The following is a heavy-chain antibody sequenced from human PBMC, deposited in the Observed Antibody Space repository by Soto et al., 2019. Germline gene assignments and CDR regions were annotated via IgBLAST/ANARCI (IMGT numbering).Heavy chain of an antibody. CDR2: IYPGDSDT. J-gene: IGHJ3*02. V-gene: IGHV5-51*01. CDR1: GDNFIDYW. D-gene: IGHD3-22*01. CDR3: ARPRIGGYYRLYDAFDI. Sequence: PGESLKISCKGFGDNFIDYWIGWVRQMPGKGLEWMGIIYPGDSDTRYSPSFQGQVTISADKSISTAYLQWSSLKASDTAMYYCARPRIGGYYRLYDAFDIWGQGTMVTVSS.